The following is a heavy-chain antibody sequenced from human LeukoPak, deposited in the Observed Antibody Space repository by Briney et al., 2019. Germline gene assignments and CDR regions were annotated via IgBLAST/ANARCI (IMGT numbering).Heavy chain of an antibody. CDR1: GYIFTSYD. Sequence: GASVRVSCKASGYIFTSYDINWVRQATGQGLEWMGWMNPNSGNTGYAQKFHGRVTMTRNTSISTAYMELSSLRSEDTAVYYCARDLTIAVAGDFDYWGQGTLVTVSS. V-gene: IGHV1-8*01. CDR2: MNPNSGNT. CDR3: ARDLTIAVAGDFDY. D-gene: IGHD6-19*01. J-gene: IGHJ4*02.